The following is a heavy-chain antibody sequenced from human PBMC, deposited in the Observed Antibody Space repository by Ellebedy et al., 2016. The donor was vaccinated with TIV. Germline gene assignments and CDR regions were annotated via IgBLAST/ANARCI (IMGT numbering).Heavy chain of an antibody. V-gene: IGHV4-39*01. Sequence: MPSETLSLTCTVAGASINNGSFYWAWIRQPPGKGLEWLGNVYYNGKTYYNPSLASRVTMSVDTSKNQFSLELNSVSAADTAIYVCARPNSGYYPFWYFDLWGRGTLVTVSS. J-gene: IGHJ2*01. D-gene: IGHD3-22*01. CDR1: GASINNGSFY. CDR3: ARPNSGYYPFWYFDL. CDR2: VYYNGKT.